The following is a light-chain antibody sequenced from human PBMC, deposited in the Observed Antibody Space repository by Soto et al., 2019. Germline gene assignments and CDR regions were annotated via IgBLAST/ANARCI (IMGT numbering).Light chain of an antibody. J-gene: IGKJ1*01. CDR2: AAS. CDR1: QVIKND. Sequence: AIQMTQSPSSLSASVGDRVTITCRASQVIKNDLGWYQQKPGKAPKLLIYAASSLQSGVPSRFSGSGSGTDFTLTISSLQPDDFATYYCLQDYTYPLTFGQGTKVEIK. V-gene: IGKV1-6*01. CDR3: LQDYTYPLT.